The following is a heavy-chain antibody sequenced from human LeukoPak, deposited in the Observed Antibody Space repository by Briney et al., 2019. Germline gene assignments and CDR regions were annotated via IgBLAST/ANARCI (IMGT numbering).Heavy chain of an antibody. V-gene: IGHV3-23*01. Sequence: GGSLRLSCAASGFTFSSYGMAWVRQAPGKGLEWVSGMNGNGGRIYYADSVKGRFTISRDNSKNTLYLQMNSLRAEDTAVYYCAKDYSSGWVNAFDFWGQGTMVTVSS. CDR1: GFTFSSYG. D-gene: IGHD6-19*01. J-gene: IGHJ3*01. CDR3: AKDYSSGWVNAFDF. CDR2: MNGNGGRI.